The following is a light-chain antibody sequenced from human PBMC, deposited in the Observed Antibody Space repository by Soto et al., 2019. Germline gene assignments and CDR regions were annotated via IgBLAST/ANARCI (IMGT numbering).Light chain of an antibody. CDR3: TSYTTSSTYV. CDR1: SSDVGGYNF. J-gene: IGLJ1*01. Sequence: QSALTQPASVSGSPGQSITISCTGTSSDVGGYNFVSWYQHHPGKAPKLIIYDVNNRPSGVSNRFSGPKSGNPASLTISGLQAEDEADYYCTSYTTSSTYVFGTGTKVTVL. CDR2: DVN. V-gene: IGLV2-14*03.